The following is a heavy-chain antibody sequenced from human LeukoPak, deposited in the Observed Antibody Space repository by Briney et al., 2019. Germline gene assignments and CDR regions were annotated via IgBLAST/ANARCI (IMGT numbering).Heavy chain of an antibody. J-gene: IGHJ6*03. CDR2: IYHSGST. D-gene: IGHD2-15*01. CDR1: GYSISSGYY. Sequence: PSETLSLTCTVSGYSISSGYYWGWIRQPPGKGLEWIGSIYHSGSTNYNPSLKSRVTISVDTSKNQFSLKLSSVTAADTAVYYCARSVEGYCSGGSCYYYSYYMDVWGKGTTVTVSS. CDR3: ARSVEGYCSGGSCYYYSYYMDV. V-gene: IGHV4-38-2*02.